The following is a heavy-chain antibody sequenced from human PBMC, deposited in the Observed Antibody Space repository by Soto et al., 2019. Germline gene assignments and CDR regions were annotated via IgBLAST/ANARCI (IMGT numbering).Heavy chain of an antibody. D-gene: IGHD5-12*01. J-gene: IGHJ5*02. CDR2: IKVDSGYT. CDR3: ATSYDSGFDP. CDR1: GYPFIKYG. V-gene: IGHV1-18*04. Sequence: QLQLVQSAAEVKKPGASVRVSCKASGYPFIKYGISWIRQAPEQGLEGMGWIKVDSGYTNYAQKFQGGVTMTTDTSSDTAFMELRSLRSDDTAVYYCATSYDSGFDPWGQGTLVSVSS.